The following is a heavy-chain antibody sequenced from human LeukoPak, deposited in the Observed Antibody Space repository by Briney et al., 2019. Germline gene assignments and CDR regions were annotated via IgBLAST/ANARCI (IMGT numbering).Heavy chain of an antibody. Sequence: GGSLRLSCAASGFTVSSNYMSWVRQAPGKGLEWVSVIYSGGSTYYADSVKGRFTISRDNAKNTLYLQMNSLRAEDTAVYYCTRIGGNDAFDIWGQGTMVTVSS. D-gene: IGHD4-23*01. CDR3: TRIGGNDAFDI. J-gene: IGHJ3*02. CDR2: IYSGGST. CDR1: GFTVSSNY. V-gene: IGHV3-66*01.